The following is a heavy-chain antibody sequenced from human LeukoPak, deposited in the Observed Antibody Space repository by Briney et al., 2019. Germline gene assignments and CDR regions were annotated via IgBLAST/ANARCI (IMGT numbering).Heavy chain of an antibody. V-gene: IGHV4-61*02. D-gene: IGHD3-22*01. Sequence: SQTLSLTCTVSGGSISSGSHYWSWIRQPAGKGLEWIGRICTSGSTNYNPSLKSRVTISVDTSKNQFSLKLSSVTAADTAVYYCAREMWGYDSSGYYYYFDYWGQGTLVTVSS. J-gene: IGHJ4*02. CDR2: ICTSGST. CDR1: GGSISSGSHY. CDR3: AREMWGYDSSGYYYYFDY.